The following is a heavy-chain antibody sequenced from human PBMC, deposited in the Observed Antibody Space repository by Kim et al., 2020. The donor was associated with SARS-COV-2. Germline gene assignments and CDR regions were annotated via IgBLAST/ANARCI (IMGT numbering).Heavy chain of an antibody. CDR2: IYYSGST. D-gene: IGHD3-16*01. V-gene: IGHV4-59*13. CDR3: ARGGRRWVPIYYGMDV. Sequence: SETLSLTCTVSGGSISSYYWSWIRQPPGKGLEWIGYIYYSGSTNYNPSLKSRVTISVDTSKNQFSLKLSSVTAADTAVYYCARGGRRWVPIYYGMDVWGQGTTVTVSS. CDR1: GGSISSYY. J-gene: IGHJ6*02.